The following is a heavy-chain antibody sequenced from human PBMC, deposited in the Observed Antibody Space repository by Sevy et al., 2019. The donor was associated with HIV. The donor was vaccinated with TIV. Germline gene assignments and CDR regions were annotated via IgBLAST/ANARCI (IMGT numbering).Heavy chain of an antibody. Sequence: GGSLRLSCAASGFTFSDYYMSWIRQSPGKGLEWASLISGISTYTNYADSMKGRFTISRDNAKNSLYLQMNSLRAEDTAVYYCARRSSGWDYFDYWGQGTLVTVSS. V-gene: IGHV3-11*06. CDR1: GFTFSDYY. D-gene: IGHD6-19*01. CDR3: ARRSSGWDYFDY. CDR2: ISGISTYT. J-gene: IGHJ4*02.